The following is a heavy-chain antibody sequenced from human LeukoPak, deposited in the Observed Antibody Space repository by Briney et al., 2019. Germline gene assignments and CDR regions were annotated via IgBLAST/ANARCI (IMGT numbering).Heavy chain of an antibody. V-gene: IGHV4-34*01. D-gene: IGHD1/OR15-1a*01. J-gene: IGHJ5*02. CDR2: IKYSGNT. CDR1: GGSLSGYY. Sequence: PSETLSLTCAVYGGSLSGYYWSWIRQPPGKGLEWIGEIKYSGNTNYNPSLKSRVTMSVDMSKNQISLKLNSVTAADTAVYYCARDPRTTTSHNWFDPWGQGTLVTASA. CDR3: ARDPRTTTSHNWFDP.